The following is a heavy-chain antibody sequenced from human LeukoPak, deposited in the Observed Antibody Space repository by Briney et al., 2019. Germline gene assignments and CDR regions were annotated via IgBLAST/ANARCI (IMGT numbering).Heavy chain of an antibody. V-gene: IGHV1-2*02. CDR3: ARGASAAADMDV. Sequence: ASVKVSCKASGYSFTGHYLHWVRQAPGQGLEWMGWINPNSGGTNYAQKFQGRVTMTRDTSISTAYMELSRLRSDDTAVYYCARGASAAADMDVWGKGTTVTVSS. J-gene: IGHJ6*03. D-gene: IGHD6-13*01. CDR1: GYSFTGHY. CDR2: INPNSGGT.